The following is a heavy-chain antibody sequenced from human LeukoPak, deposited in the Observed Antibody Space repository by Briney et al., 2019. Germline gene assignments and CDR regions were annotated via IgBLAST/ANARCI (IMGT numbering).Heavy chain of an antibody. J-gene: IGHJ6*03. D-gene: IGHD4-17*01. Sequence: SETLSLTCTVSGGSISSYYWSWIRQPPGKGLEWIGCIYTSGSTNYNPSLKSRVTISVDTSKNQFSLKLSSVTAADTAVYYCASSDYVYYMDVWGKGTTVTVSS. CDR2: IYTSGST. CDR1: GGSISSYY. CDR3: ASSDYVYYMDV. V-gene: IGHV4-4*09.